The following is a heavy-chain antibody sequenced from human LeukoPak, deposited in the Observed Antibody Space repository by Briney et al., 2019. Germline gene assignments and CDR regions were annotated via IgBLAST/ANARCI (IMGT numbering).Heavy chain of an antibody. CDR1: GFIFNDYV. D-gene: IGHD3-22*01. CDR2: ISWDSGRI. J-gene: IGHJ1*01. Sequence: GKSLRLSCAASGFIFNDYVMHWVRQPPGRGLEWVSGISWDSGRIAYADSVKGRFTISRDNAKNFLYLQMNSLRAEDTAVYYCARDGYYYDSSGYYYIPAEYFQHWGQGTLVTVSS. CDR3: ARDGYYYDSSGYYYIPAEYFQH. V-gene: IGHV3-9*01.